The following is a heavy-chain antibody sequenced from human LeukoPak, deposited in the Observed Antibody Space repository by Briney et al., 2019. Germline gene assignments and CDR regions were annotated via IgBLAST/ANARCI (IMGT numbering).Heavy chain of an antibody. D-gene: IGHD3-3*01. J-gene: IGHJ3*02. Sequence: GESLKISCKGSGYSSITYWIGWVRQMPGKGLEWMGIIYPGDSDTRYSPSFQGQVTISVDKSISTAYLQWSSLKASDTAMYYCARIDDFWSATDGFDIWGEGRMVTVSS. CDR3: ARIDDFWSATDGFDI. CDR1: GYSSITYW. CDR2: IYPGDSDT. V-gene: IGHV5-51*01.